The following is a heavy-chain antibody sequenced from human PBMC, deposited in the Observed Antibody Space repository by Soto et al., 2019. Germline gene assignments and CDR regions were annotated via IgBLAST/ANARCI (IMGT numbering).Heavy chain of an antibody. CDR3: ARDLGGAPYVDL. Sequence: EMQLVVSGGRLVQPGGSLRLSCAASGFIFSDQYMDWVRQAPGKGLEWVGRIRKKVNSYTTEYAASVKGRFTVSRDDSKNSLYLQMNSLKTEDTAIYYCARDLGGAPYVDLWGRGTLVTVSS. V-gene: IGHV3-72*01. D-gene: IGHD3-16*01. CDR2: IRKKVNSYTT. J-gene: IGHJ2*01. CDR1: GFIFSDQY.